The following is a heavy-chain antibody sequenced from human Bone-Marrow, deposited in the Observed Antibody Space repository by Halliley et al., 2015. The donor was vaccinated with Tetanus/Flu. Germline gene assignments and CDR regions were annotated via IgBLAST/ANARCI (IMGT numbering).Heavy chain of an antibody. V-gene: IGHV4-59*01. CDR2: IYYTGSV. CDR3: ARVDEGQGAVDS. Sequence: TLSLTCKVSGGSITTYYWSWIRQPPGKGLEWIGYIYYTGSVNRNPSLKSRVTMSVDTSKNQFSLKLTSVTAAGTAVYYCARVDEGQGAVDSWGQGTLVTVSS. CDR1: GGSITTYY. D-gene: IGHD3-16*01. J-gene: IGHJ4*02.